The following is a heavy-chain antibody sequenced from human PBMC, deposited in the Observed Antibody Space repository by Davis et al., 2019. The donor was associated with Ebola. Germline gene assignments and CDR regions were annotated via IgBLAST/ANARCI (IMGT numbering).Heavy chain of an antibody. CDR2: VILKSGAT. J-gene: IGHJ4*02. Sequence: ASVKVSCKASGHTFTDYNIHWMRQAPGHGLEWLGRVILKSGATNYAQKFQGRVTMTRDTSISTVYMELSSLRYDDTADYYCARGHNYAHEYWGQGTLVTVSS. V-gene: IGHV1-2*06. CDR3: ARGHNYAHEY. D-gene: IGHD4-11*01. CDR1: GHTFTDYN.